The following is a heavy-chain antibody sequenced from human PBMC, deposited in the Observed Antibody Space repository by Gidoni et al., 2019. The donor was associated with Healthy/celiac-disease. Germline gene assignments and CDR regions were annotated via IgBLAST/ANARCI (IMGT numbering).Heavy chain of an antibody. Sequence: QVQLVQSGAEVKKPGSSVKVSCKASGGTFSSYAISWVRQAPGQGLEWMGGIIPIFGTANDAQKFQGRVTITADESTSTAYMELSSLRSEDTAVYYCAREHCSSTSCYTIGGYNWFDPWGQGTLVTVSS. CDR3: AREHCSSTSCYTIGGYNWFDP. D-gene: IGHD2-2*02. CDR2: IIPIFGTA. CDR1: GGTFSSYA. J-gene: IGHJ5*02. V-gene: IGHV1-69*01.